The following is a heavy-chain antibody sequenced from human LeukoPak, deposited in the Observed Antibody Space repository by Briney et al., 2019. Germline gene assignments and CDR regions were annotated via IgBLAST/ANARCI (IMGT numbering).Heavy chain of an antibody. V-gene: IGHV3-7*01. CDR1: GFSFSDYW. D-gene: IGHD5-18*01. CDR2: IKQDGSEK. CDR3: ARDPRGYSYGHDY. J-gene: IGHJ4*02. Sequence: GGSLRLSCAASGFSFSDYWMTWVRQAPGKGLEWVAHIKQDGSEKYYVDSIKGRFTISRDNAKNLVYLQMNSLRAEDTAVYYCARDPRGYSYGHDYWGQGTLVTVSS.